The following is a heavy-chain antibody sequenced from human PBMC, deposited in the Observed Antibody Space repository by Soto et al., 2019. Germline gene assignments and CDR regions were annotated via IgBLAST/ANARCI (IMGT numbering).Heavy chain of an antibody. J-gene: IGHJ4*02. CDR3: PSHSYDLLTAHFDY. D-gene: IGHD3-9*01. CDR2: IYYSGST. V-gene: IGHV4-30-4*01. Sequence: SETLSLTCTVSGGSISSGDYYWSWIRQPPGKGLEWIGYIYYSGSTYYNPSLKSRVTISVYTSKNQFSLKLSSVTAADTGVYYCPSHSYDLLTAHFDYWGQGTLVTVSP. CDR1: GGSISSGDYY.